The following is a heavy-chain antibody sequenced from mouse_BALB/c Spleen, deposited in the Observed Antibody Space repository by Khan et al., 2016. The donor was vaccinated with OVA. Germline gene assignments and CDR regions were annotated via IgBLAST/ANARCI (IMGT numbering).Heavy chain of an antibody. CDR3: TRGGHGSPFDY. J-gene: IGHJ2*01. CDR1: GYTFTDYN. CDR2: ITPNNGGT. D-gene: IGHD1-1*01. Sequence: EVQLQQSGPELVKPGASVKISCKASGYTFTDYNMDWVKQSHEKSLEWIGDITPNNGGTIYNQKFKGKATLTVDKSSSTAYMELRSLTSEDTAVYYCTRGGHGSPFDYWGQGTTLTVSS. V-gene: IGHV1-18*01.